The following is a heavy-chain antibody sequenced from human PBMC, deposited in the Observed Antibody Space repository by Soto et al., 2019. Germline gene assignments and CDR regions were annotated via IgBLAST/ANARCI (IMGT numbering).Heavy chain of an antibody. J-gene: IGHJ4*02. V-gene: IGHV1-18*01. CDR1: GYAFTTYG. D-gene: IGHD1-1*01. CDR2: ISANNGNT. Sequence: QVHLVQSGAEVKKPGASVKVSCQGSGYAFTTYGITWVRQAPGQGLEWMGWISANNGNTNYAQKLQGRVTVTRDTSTSTASMELRSLRYDDTAVYYCARGGYGDYWGQGALVTVSS. CDR3: ARGGYGDY.